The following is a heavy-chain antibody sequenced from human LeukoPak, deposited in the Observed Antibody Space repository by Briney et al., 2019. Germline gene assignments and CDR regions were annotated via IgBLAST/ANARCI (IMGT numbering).Heavy chain of an antibody. D-gene: IGHD2-15*01. J-gene: IGHJ6*02. CDR2: MNPNSGNT. V-gene: IGHV1-8*01. Sequence: ASVKVSCKSSGYTFTSYDINWVRQATGQGLEWMGWMNPNSGNTGYAQKFQGRVNMTSNTCISTAYMELSSLRSEDTAVYDCARFLGYCSGGSCYSKSYYYYYGMDVWGQGTTVTVSS. CDR3: ARFLGYCSGGSCYSKSYYYYYGMDV. CDR1: GYTFTSYD.